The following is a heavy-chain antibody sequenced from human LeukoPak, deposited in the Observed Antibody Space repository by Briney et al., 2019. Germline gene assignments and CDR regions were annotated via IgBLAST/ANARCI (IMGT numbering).Heavy chain of an antibody. Sequence: SVKVSCKASGYTFTGYYMHWVRQAPGQGLEWMGGIIPIFGTANYAQKFQGRVTITADKSTSTAYMELSSLRSEDTAVYYCARDLPAGVGTTRVSAFDIWGQGTMVTVSS. D-gene: IGHD1/OR15-1a*01. V-gene: IGHV1-69*06. CDR1: GYTFTGYY. J-gene: IGHJ3*02. CDR3: ARDLPAGVGTTRVSAFDI. CDR2: IIPIFGTA.